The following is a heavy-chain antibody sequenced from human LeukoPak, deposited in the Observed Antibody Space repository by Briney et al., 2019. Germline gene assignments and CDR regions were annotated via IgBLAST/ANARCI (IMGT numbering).Heavy chain of an antibody. CDR3: ARGYSGYDYFDY. J-gene: IGHJ4*02. D-gene: IGHD5-12*01. V-gene: IGHV1-2*04. Sequence: ASVKVSCRASGYTFTGYYMHWVRQAPGQGFEWMGWINPNSGGTNYAQKFQGWVTMTRDTSISTAYMELSRLRSDDTAVYYCARGYSGYDYFDYWGQGTLVTVSS. CDR1: GYTFTGYY. CDR2: INPNSGGT.